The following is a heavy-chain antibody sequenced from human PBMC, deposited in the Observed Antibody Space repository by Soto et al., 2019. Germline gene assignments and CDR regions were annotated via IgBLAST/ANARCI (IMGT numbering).Heavy chain of an antibody. Sequence: QVQLQESGPGLVKPSETLSLTCTVSGGSISPNYWSWIRQPPGKGLEWIGYIYFGGTTMYNPSLTSRVTISVDTSKNQFSLQLTSVTAADTVVYYCARLGGYFQALDSWGQGTLVTVSS. J-gene: IGHJ4*02. V-gene: IGHV4-59*08. D-gene: IGHD3-22*01. CDR3: ARLGGYFQALDS. CDR2: IYFGGTT. CDR1: GGSISPNY.